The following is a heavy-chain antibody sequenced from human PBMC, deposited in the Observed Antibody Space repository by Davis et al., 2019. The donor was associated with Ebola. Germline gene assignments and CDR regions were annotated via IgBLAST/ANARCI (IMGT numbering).Heavy chain of an antibody. J-gene: IGHJ4*02. CDR3: ARRGVYDSSGYYYRY. Sequence: GSLRLSCSVSGGSISRSSYYWGWIRQPPGKGLEWIGSIYYSGITYYNPSLKSRVTISVDTSKNQFSLKLSSVTAADTAVYYCARRGVYDSSGYYYRYWGQGTLVTVSS. D-gene: IGHD3-22*01. CDR1: GGSISRSSYY. CDR2: IYYSGIT. V-gene: IGHV4-39*01.